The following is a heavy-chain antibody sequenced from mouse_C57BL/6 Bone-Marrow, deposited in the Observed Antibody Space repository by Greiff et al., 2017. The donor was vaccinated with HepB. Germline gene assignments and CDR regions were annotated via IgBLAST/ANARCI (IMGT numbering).Heavy chain of an antibody. Sequence: EVQLQQSGPELVKPGASVKIPCKASGYTFTDYNMDWVKQSHGKSLEWIGDINPNNGGTIYNQKFKGKATLTVDKSSSTAYMELRSLTSEDTAVYYCARRDSYYSNQGFAYWGQGTLVTVSA. CDR1: GYTFTDYN. V-gene: IGHV1-18*01. CDR3: ARRDSYYSNQGFAY. D-gene: IGHD2-5*01. CDR2: INPNNGGT. J-gene: IGHJ3*01.